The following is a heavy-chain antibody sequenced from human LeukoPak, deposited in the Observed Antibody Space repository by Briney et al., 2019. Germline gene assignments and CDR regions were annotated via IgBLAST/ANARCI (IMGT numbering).Heavy chain of an antibody. V-gene: IGHV4-31*03. CDR2: IYYSGNT. Sequence: SQTLSLTCTVSGGSISSGGYYWSWIRQHPGKGLERIGYIYYSGNTYYNPSLKSRVTISVDTSKNQFSLKLSSVAAADTAVYYCASFPLYYYGSGSHDYWGQGTLVTVSS. D-gene: IGHD3-10*01. CDR1: GGSISSGGYY. J-gene: IGHJ4*02. CDR3: ASFPLYYYGSGSHDY.